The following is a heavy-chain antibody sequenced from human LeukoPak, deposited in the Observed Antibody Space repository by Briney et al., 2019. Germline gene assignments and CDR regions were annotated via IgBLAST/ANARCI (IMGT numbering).Heavy chain of an antibody. D-gene: IGHD6-13*01. V-gene: IGHV1-18*04. Sequence: ASVKRSCKASGYTFTSYGICWVRQAPRQGLVWMGWISAYNGNTNYAQKIQGRVTMTTDTSTSTAYMELRSLRSDDTAVYYCARGSQLVPGVWFDPWGQGTLVTVSS. J-gene: IGHJ5*02. CDR1: GYTFTSYG. CDR2: ISAYNGNT. CDR3: ARGSQLVPGVWFDP.